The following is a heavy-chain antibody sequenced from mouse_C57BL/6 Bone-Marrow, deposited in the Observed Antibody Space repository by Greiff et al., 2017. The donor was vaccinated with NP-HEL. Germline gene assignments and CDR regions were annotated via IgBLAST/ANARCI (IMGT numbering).Heavy chain of an antibody. Sequence: KLPESGPELVKPGASVKISCKASGYSFTDSNMNWVKQSHGKSLEWIGVINPNYGTTSYNQKFKGKATLTVDQSSSTAYMQLNSMTYEDAAFYYCARGDYGSQMDYWGQGTSVTVSS. CDR1: GYSFTDSN. CDR3: ARGDYGSQMDY. V-gene: IGHV1-39*01. J-gene: IGHJ4*01. CDR2: INPNYGTT. D-gene: IGHD1-1*01.